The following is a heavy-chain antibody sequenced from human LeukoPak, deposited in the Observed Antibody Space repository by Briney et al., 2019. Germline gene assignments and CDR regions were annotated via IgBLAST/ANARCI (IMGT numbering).Heavy chain of an antibody. D-gene: IGHD3-22*01. CDR3: AKRAEDSSGYYLYYFDY. CDR2: ISGSGGST. Sequence: GGSLRLSCAASGFTFSSYAMSWVRQAPGKGLEWVSSISGSGGSTYYADSVKGRFTISRDHSKNTMYLQTNSLRAEDTAVYYCAKRAEDSSGYYLYYFDYWGQGTLVTVSS. CDR1: GFTFSSYA. J-gene: IGHJ4*02. V-gene: IGHV3-23*01.